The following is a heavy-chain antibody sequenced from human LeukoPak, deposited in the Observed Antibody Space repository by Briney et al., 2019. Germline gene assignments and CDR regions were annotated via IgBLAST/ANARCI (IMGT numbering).Heavy chain of an antibody. Sequence: ASVKVSCKASGYTVTGYYMHWVRQAPGQGLEWMGWISPNSGGTNYAQNFQGRVTMTRDTSISTAYMELSRLRSDDTAMFYCARGGSTWPNYYYYGVDVWGQGTTVTVSS. J-gene: IGHJ6*02. CDR2: ISPNSGGT. D-gene: IGHD3-10*01. CDR3: ARGGSTWPNYYYYGVDV. V-gene: IGHV1-2*02. CDR1: GYTVTGYY.